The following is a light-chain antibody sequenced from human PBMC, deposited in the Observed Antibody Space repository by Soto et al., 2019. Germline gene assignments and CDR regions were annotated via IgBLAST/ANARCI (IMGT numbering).Light chain of an antibody. CDR1: QTISSW. Sequence: DIQMTQSPSTLSGSVGDRVTITCRASQTISSWLAWYQQKPGKAPKLLIYAASSLQSGVPSRFSGSGSATDFTLTIGSLQPEDSATYYCQQGFTTPWTFGQGTKVDIK. J-gene: IGKJ1*01. CDR3: QQGFTTPWT. V-gene: IGKV1-39*01. CDR2: AAS.